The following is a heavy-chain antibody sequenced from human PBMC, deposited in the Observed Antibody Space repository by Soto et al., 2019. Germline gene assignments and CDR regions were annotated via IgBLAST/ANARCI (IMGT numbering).Heavy chain of an antibody. CDR1: GGSISSYY. V-gene: IGHV4-59*08. CDR3: ASLKIPGYYYMDV. J-gene: IGHJ6*03. CDR2: IYYSGST. Sequence: SETLSLTCTVSGGSISSYYWSWIRQPPGKGLEWIGYIYYSGSTNYNPSLKSRVTISVDTSKNQFSLKLSSVTAADTAVYYCASLKIPGYYYMDVWGKGTTVTVSS. D-gene: IGHD3-9*01.